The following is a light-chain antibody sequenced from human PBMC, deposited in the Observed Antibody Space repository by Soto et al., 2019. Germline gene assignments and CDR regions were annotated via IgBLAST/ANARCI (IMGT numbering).Light chain of an antibody. V-gene: IGKV4-1*01. CDR3: QQYYSTPPT. J-gene: IGKJ1*01. Sequence: DIVLTQSPDSLAVSLGERATINCKSSQSVLYSSNDKNYLAWYQQRPGQPPKLLIYYTSTRESGVPDRFSGSGSGTDFTLTISSLQAEDVAVYSCQQYYSTPPTFGQGTKVEIK. CDR2: YTS. CDR1: QSVLYSSNDKNY.